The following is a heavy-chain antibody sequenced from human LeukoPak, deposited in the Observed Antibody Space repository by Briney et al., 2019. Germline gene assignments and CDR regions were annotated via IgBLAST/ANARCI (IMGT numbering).Heavy chain of an antibody. CDR1: GFTFSSYS. J-gene: IGHJ6*03. D-gene: IGHD4-23*01. Sequence: PGGSLRLSCAASGFTFSSYSMNWVRQAPGKGLEWVSSISSSSSYIYYADSVKGRFTISRDNAKNSLYLQMSSLRAEDTALYYCARSGGRYYYYMDVWGKGTTVTVSS. V-gene: IGHV3-21*04. CDR3: ARSGGRYYYYMDV. CDR2: ISSSSSYI.